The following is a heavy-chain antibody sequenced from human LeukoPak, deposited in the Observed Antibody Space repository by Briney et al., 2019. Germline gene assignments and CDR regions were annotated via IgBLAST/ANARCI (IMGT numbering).Heavy chain of an antibody. CDR2: ISGTGGST. Sequence: PGGSQRLSCAAPGFTFSSYGMSWVRQAPGKGLEWVSSISGTGGSTYYADSVEGRFTISRDNSKNTLYLQMNSLRAEDTAVYYCAKNSMIVVVSESLDYWGQGTLVTVSS. CDR3: AKNSMIVVVSESLDY. D-gene: IGHD3-22*01. J-gene: IGHJ4*02. V-gene: IGHV3-23*01. CDR1: GFTFSSYG.